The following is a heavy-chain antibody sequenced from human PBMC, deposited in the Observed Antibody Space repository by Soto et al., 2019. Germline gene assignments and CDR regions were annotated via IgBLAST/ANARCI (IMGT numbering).Heavy chain of an antibody. CDR1: GFTFSSYG. J-gene: IGHJ4*02. D-gene: IGHD1-1*01. CDR2: ISYDGINK. Sequence: QVQLVESGGGVVQPGRSLRLSCAASGFTFSSYGMHWVRQAPGKGLEWVAIISYDGINKYYANPVKGRFTISRDNSKNTLYLQMNSLRAEDTAVYYCAKSMYNWNDGFFDYWGQGTLVTVSS. V-gene: IGHV3-30*18. CDR3: AKSMYNWNDGFFDY.